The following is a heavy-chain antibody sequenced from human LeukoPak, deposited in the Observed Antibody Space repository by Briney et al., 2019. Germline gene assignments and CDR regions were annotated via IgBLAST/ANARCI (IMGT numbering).Heavy chain of an antibody. CDR2: IYHSGST. J-gene: IGHJ4*02. CDR1: GGSISSGGYS. Sequence: PSETLSLTCAVSGGSISSGGYSWSWLRQPRGRGLEWIGYIYHSGSTYYNPSLKSRVTISVDRSKNQFSLKLSSVTAADTAVYYCARQNNRSGYYFDYWGQGTLVTVSS. D-gene: IGHD3-10*01. V-gene: IGHV4-30-2*01. CDR3: ARQNNRSGYYFDY.